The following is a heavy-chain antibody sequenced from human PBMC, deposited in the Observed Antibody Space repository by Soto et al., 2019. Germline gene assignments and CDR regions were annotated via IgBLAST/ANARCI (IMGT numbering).Heavy chain of an antibody. J-gene: IGHJ2*01. CDR1: GGSFSGYY. CDR3: ARPKGIAPAIWYFDL. Sequence: PSETLSLTCAVYGGSFSGYYWSWIRQPPGKGLEWIGEINHSGSTNYNPSLKSRVTISVDTSKNQISLSLTSVTAADTAVYYCARPKGIAPAIWYFDLWGRGTLVTVSS. CDR2: INHSGST. D-gene: IGHD6-13*01. V-gene: IGHV4-34*01.